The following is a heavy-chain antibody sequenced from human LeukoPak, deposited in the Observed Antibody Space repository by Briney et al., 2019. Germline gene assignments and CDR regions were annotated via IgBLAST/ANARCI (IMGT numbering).Heavy chain of an antibody. CDR3: VRDKLTGASRLDY. D-gene: IGHD7-27*01. Sequence: PGGSLRLSCAASGFTFSNYWMSWVRQAPGKELEWVVNIKQDGSEIYYVDSVKGRFTISRDNAKNSLYLQMNSLRAEDTAVYYCVRDKLTGASRLDYWGQGTLLTVSS. CDR2: IKQDGSEI. J-gene: IGHJ4*02. V-gene: IGHV3-7*03. CDR1: GFTFSNYW.